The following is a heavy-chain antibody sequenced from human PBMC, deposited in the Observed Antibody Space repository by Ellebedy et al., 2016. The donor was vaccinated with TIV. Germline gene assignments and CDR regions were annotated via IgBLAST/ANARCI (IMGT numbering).Heavy chain of an antibody. J-gene: IGHJ2*01. V-gene: IGHV3-48*02. CDR2: IDSSSGTI. CDR3: ARDQDRPTWYLDL. CDR1: GFTFSSYS. Sequence: GESLKISCVGSGFTFSSYSMNWIRQAPGKRLEWVSYIDSSSGTIYYSDSVKGRFTISRDNAKNALDLQMTSLRDEDTAVYHCARDQDRPTWYLDLWGRGTLVTVSS.